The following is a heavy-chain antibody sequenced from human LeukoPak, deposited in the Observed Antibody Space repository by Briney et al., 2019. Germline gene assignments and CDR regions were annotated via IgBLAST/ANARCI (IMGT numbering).Heavy chain of an antibody. CDR2: RSYGGSNK. V-gene: IGHV3-30*03. Sequence: GGSLRLSCAASGFTFGSYGMHWVRKAPGQGKGLVAVRSYGGSNKFYADSVKGRFTISRDSSKNTLYLQMNSLRAGDTAVYYCSRAGQPRDGYIYGYFDLWGRGTLVTVSS. J-gene: IGHJ2*01. D-gene: IGHD5-24*01. CDR3: SRAGQPRDGYIYGYFDL. CDR1: GFTFGSYG.